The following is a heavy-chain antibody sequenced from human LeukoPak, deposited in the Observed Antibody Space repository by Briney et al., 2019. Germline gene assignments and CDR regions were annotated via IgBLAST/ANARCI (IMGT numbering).Heavy chain of an antibody. J-gene: IGHJ3*02. CDR3: AREDPSLDDAFDI. V-gene: IGHV4-30-2*01. CDR1: GGSISSGGYY. Sequence: SQTLSLTCAVSGGSISSGGYYWSWIRQPPGKGLEWIGYIYHSASTYYNPSLKSRVTISVDRSKNQFSLKLSSVTAADTAVYYCAREDPSLDDAFDIWGQGTMVTVSS. D-gene: IGHD3-3*01. CDR2: IYHSAST.